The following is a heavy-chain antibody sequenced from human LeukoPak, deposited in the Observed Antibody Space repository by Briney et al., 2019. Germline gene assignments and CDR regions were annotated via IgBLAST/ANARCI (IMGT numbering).Heavy chain of an antibody. V-gene: IGHV4-31*03. D-gene: IGHD3-10*01. CDR3: ARGGSGSYYFDY. CDR1: GGSISSGGYY. J-gene: IGHJ4*02. CDR2: IYYSGST. Sequence: PSGTLSLTCTVSGGSISSGGYYWSWIRQHPGKGLEWIGYIYYSGSTYYNPSLKSRVTISVDTSKNQFSLKLSSVTAADTAVYYCARGGSGSYYFDYWGQGTLVTVSS.